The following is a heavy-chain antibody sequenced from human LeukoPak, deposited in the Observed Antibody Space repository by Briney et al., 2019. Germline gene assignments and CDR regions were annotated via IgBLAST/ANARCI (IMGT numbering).Heavy chain of an antibody. CDR2: IYYSGST. CDR1: GFTFSSYW. Sequence: GSLRLSCAASGFTFSSYWMSWIRQHPGKGLEWIGYIYYSGSTYYNPSLKSRVTISVDTSKNQFSLKLSSVTAADTAVYYCARHLYDSSGYDDAFDIWGQGTMVTVSS. V-gene: IGHV4-59*08. D-gene: IGHD3-22*01. CDR3: ARHLYDSSGYDDAFDI. J-gene: IGHJ3*02.